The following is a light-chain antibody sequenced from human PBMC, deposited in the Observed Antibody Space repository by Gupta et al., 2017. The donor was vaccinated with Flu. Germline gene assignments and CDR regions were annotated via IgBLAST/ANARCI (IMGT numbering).Light chain of an antibody. CDR2: GAS. V-gene: IGKV3-20*01. CDR3: QQYGSSALT. Sequence: EIVLTQSPGTLSLSPGERATLSCRASQSVSSSYLAWYQQKPGQAPRLLIYGASSRATGIPDRFSGSGSGTDFTLTISILEPEDFAVYYFQQYGSSALTFGGGTKVEIK. CDR1: QSVSSSY. J-gene: IGKJ4*01.